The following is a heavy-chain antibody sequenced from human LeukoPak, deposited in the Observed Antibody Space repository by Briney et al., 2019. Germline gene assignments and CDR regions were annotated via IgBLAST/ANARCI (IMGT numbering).Heavy chain of an antibody. D-gene: IGHD3-22*01. Sequence: PSETLSLTCTVSGGSISSGSYYWGWIRQPPGKGLEWIGRIYYRGSTYYNPSLKSRVTISVDTSKNQFSLKLSSVTAADTAVYYCARRSIDTYYYDSSGYAIPFFADYWGQRTLVTVSS. CDR3: ARRSIDTYYYDSSGYAIPFFADY. J-gene: IGHJ4*02. CDR1: GGSISSGSYY. CDR2: IYYRGST. V-gene: IGHV4-39*01.